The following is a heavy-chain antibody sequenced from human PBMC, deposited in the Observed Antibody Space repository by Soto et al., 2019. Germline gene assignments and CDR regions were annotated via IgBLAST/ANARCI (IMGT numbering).Heavy chain of an antibody. CDR2: VSGSGDGT. V-gene: IGHV3-23*01. CDR3: AKDVEEVLPYYGMDA. Sequence: EIQILESGGGLVQPGGSLRLSCSVSGFTFSRYAMSWVRQAPGKGLEWVSAVSGSGDGTFYADSVKGRFSISRDNSKNTGYMQMNSLRVEDTAVYYCAKDVEEVLPYYGMDAWGQGTTVNVSS. CDR1: GFTFSRYA. J-gene: IGHJ6*02.